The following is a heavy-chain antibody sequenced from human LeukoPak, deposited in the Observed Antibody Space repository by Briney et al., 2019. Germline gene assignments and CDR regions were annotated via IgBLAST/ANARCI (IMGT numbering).Heavy chain of an antibody. CDR2: INSDGSST. D-gene: IGHD6-19*01. V-gene: IGHV3-74*01. CDR3: ARVGIAVAGETWDAFDI. J-gene: IGHJ3*02. CDR1: GFTFSSYW. Sequence: GGSLRLSCAASGFTFSSYWMHWVRQAPGKGLVWVSRINSDGSSTSYADSVEGRFTISRDNAKNTLYLQMNSLRAEDTAVYYCARVGIAVAGETWDAFDIWGQGTMVTVSS.